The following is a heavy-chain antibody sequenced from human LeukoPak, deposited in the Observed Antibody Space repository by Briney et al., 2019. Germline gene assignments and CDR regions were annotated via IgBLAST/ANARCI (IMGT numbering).Heavy chain of an antibody. CDR1: GYIFTTHD. Sequence: ASVKVSCKASGYIFTTHDINWVRQATGQGLEWMGWMNPNSGNTGYAQKFQGRVTMTRNTSISTAYMELTSLRSEDSAVYYCARGLVQAMAGPDYWGQGTLVTVSS. CDR3: ARGLVQAMAGPDY. CDR2: MNPNSGNT. D-gene: IGHD6-19*01. V-gene: IGHV1-8*01. J-gene: IGHJ4*02.